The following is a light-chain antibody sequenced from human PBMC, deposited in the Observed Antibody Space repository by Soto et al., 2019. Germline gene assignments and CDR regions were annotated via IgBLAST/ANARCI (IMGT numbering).Light chain of an antibody. J-gene: IGKJ1*01. CDR1: QSVSSY. V-gene: IGKV3-11*01. CDR3: QQRSNWPS. Sequence: EIVLTQSPATLSLSPGERATISCRASQSVSSYLAWYQQKPGQAPRLLIYDASNRATGIPARFSGSGSGTDFTLTISSLEPEGFAVYYCQQRSNWPSFGQGTKV. CDR2: DAS.